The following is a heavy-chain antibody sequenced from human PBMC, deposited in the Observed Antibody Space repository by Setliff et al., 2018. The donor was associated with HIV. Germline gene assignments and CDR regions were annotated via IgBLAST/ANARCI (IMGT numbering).Heavy chain of an antibody. D-gene: IGHD4-17*01. CDR3: ARRDNYGDYGGAY. J-gene: IGHJ4*02. CDR2: IPTSGRT. V-gene: IGHV4-61*09. CDR1: GGSISSGNYY. Sequence: PSETLSLTCTVSGGSISSGNYYWSWIRQPAGKGLEWIGHIPTSGRTNYNPSLMSRLTISVDTSKNQFSLKLSSVTAADTAVYYCARRDNYGDYGGAYWGQGTLVTVSS.